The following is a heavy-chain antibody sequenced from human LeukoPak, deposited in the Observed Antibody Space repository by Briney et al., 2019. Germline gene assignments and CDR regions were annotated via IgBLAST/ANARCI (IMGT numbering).Heavy chain of an antibody. V-gene: IGHV1-18*01. D-gene: IGHD5-12*01. CDR3: ARGVATEIEYYFDY. J-gene: IGHJ4*02. CDR1: GYTFTSYG. Sequence: ASVKVSCKASGYTFTSYGISWVRQAPGQGLEWMGWISAYNGNTKYAQKLQGRVTMTTDTSTSTAYMELRSLRSDDTAVYYCARGVATEIEYYFDYWGQGTLVTVSS. CDR2: ISAYNGNT.